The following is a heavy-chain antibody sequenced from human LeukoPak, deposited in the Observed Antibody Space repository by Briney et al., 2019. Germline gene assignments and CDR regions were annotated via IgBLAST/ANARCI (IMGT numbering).Heavy chain of an antibody. CDR2: ISGSGGST. CDR1: GFTFSSYA. V-gene: IGHV3-23*01. J-gene: IGHJ4*02. Sequence: PGGSLRLSCAASGFTFSSYAMSWVRQAPGKGLEWVSAISGSGGSTYYADSVKGRFTISRDNSKNTLYLQMNSLRDEDTAVYYCANPGSLSVAAEQKDDYWGRGTLVTVSS. D-gene: IGHD3-10*01. CDR3: ANPGSLSVAAEQKDDY.